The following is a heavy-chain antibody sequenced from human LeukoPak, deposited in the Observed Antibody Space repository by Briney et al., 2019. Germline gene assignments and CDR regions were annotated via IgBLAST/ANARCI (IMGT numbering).Heavy chain of an antibody. Sequence: SETLSLTCTVSGGSISSGGYYWSWIRQHPGTGLEWIGYIYYSGSTYYNPSLKSRVTISVDTSKNQFSLKLSSVTAADTAVYYCAREVGNYDFWSGYYDYWGQGTLVTVSS. D-gene: IGHD3-3*01. CDR2: IYYSGST. V-gene: IGHV4-31*03. CDR3: AREVGNYDFWSGYYDY. J-gene: IGHJ4*02. CDR1: GGSISSGGYY.